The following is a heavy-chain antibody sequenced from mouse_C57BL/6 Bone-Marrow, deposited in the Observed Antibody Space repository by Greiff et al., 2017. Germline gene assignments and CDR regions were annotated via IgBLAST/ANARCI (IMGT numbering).Heavy chain of an antibody. J-gene: IGHJ3*01. CDR2: IDPSDSYT. D-gene: IGHD1-1*01. CDR3: AREGGSPFAY. Sequence: VQLQQPGAELVKPGASVKLSCEASGYTFTSYWMQWVKQRPGQGLEWIGEIDPSDSYTNYNQKFKGKATLTVDKSSSTAYMQLSSLTSEDSAVYYCAREGGSPFAYWGQGTLVTVSA. CDR1: GYTFTSYW. V-gene: IGHV1-50*01.